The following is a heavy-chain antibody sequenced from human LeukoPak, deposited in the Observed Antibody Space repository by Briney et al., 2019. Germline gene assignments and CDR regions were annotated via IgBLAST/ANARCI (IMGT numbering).Heavy chain of an antibody. D-gene: IGHD3-22*01. Sequence: SETLSLTCTVSGSSISSGDYYWSWIRQPPGKGLEWIGYIYYSGSTYYNPSLKSRVTISVDTSKNQFSLKLSSVTAADTAVYYCARESPDSSGYYGNYWGQGTLVTVSS. V-gene: IGHV4-30-4*01. CDR2: IYYSGST. CDR3: ARESPDSSGYYGNY. J-gene: IGHJ4*02. CDR1: GSSISSGDYY.